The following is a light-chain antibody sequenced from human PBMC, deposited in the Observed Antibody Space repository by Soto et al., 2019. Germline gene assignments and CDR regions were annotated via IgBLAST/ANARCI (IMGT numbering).Light chain of an antibody. J-gene: IGKJ1*01. Sequence: IKMTQSPSTLSASGGDRVTITCLASQSISPWLAWYQQKPGKAPKLLISKVSRLESGVPSTFSGRGSGTEFTLTISSLQPDDFATYYCQHYNSYSEAFGQGTKVDIK. CDR3: QHYNSYSEA. CDR1: QSISPW. CDR2: KVS. V-gene: IGKV1-5*03.